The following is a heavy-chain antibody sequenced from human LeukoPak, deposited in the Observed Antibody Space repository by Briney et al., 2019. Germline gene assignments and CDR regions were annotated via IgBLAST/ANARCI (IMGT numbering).Heavy chain of an antibody. CDR1: GGSISSYY. J-gene: IGHJ6*03. V-gene: IGHV4-59*12. Sequence: SETLSLTCTVSGGSISSYYWSWIRQPPGKGLEWIGYIYYSGSTNYNPSLKSRVTISVDTSKNQFSLKLSSVTAADTAVYYCARDIYSYAHYYYMDVWGKGTTATISS. CDR2: IYYSGST. CDR3: ARDIYSYAHYYYMDV. D-gene: IGHD5-18*01.